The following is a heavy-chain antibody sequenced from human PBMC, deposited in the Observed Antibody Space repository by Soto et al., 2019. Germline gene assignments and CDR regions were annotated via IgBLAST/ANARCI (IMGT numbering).Heavy chain of an antibody. D-gene: IGHD7-27*01. CDR2: IIPIFGTA. CDR3: ARGPRNWGVDY. Sequence: SVKVSCKASGGTFSSYAISWVRQAPGQGLEWMGGIIPIFGTANYAQKFQGRVTMTRDTSKSTAFMELSSLTSEDTAVYYCARGPRNWGVDYWGQGTLVTVSS. CDR1: GGTFSSYA. J-gene: IGHJ4*02. V-gene: IGHV1-69*05.